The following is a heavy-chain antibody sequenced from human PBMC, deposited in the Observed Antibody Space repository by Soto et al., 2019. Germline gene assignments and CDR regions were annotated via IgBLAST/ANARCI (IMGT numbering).Heavy chain of an antibody. D-gene: IGHD3-22*01. CDR1: GGSISSYY. V-gene: IGHV4-59*08. CDR3: ARSSSGYYQDLNFDY. J-gene: IGHJ4*02. Sequence: QVQLQESGPGLVKPSETLSLTCTVSGGSISSYYWSWIRQPPGKGLEWIGYIYYSGSTNYNPSLKSRVTISVDMSKNQFSLKLSSVTAADTAVYYCARSSSGYYQDLNFDYWGQGTLVTVSS. CDR2: IYYSGST.